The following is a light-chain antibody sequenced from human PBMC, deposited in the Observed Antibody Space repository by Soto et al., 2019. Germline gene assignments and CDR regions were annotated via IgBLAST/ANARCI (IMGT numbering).Light chain of an antibody. V-gene: IGLV1-51*01. CDR2: DNN. CDR3: GTWDSSLSAGRV. CDR1: SSNIGNDY. Sequence: QSVLTQPPSVSAAPGQKVTISCSGSSSNIGNDYVSWYQHLPGTAPKPLIYDNNKRPSGIPDRFSGSKSGTSATLGITGLQTGDEADYYCGTWDSSLSAGRVFGGGTKVTVL. J-gene: IGLJ2*01.